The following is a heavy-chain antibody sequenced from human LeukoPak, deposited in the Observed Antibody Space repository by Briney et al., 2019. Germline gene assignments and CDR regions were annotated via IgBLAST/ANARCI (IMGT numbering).Heavy chain of an antibody. J-gene: IGHJ6*03. CDR2: INHSGST. CDR1: GGSFSGYY. D-gene: IGHD3-22*01. V-gene: IGHV4-34*01. CDR3: AREVVAAYYYYYMDV. Sequence: PSETLSLTCAVYGGSFSGYYWSWIRQPPGKGLEWIGEINHSGSTNYNPSLKSRVTISVDTSKNQFSLKLSSVTAADTAVYYCAREVVAAYYYYYMDVWGKGTTVTVSS.